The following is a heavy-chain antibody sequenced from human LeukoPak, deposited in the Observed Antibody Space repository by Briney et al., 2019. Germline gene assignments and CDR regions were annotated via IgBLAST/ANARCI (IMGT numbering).Heavy chain of an antibody. D-gene: IGHD1-7*01. CDR3: ARGTGTTDY. CDR2: ITSGGGGT. Sequence: GGSLRLSCVATGLTFTSYAMHWVRQAPGKGLEWVSGITSGGGGTYYTDSVKGRFTISRDNSKNTVYLQMNTLRAEDTAVYYCARGTGTTDYWGQGTLVTVSS. CDR1: GLTFTSYA. V-gene: IGHV3-23*01. J-gene: IGHJ4*02.